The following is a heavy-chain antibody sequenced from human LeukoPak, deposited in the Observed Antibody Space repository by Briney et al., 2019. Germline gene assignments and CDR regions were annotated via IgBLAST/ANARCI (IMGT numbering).Heavy chain of an antibody. D-gene: IGHD6-25*01. CDR3: VKDHSSGPLG. J-gene: IGHJ4*02. CDR2: VRYDGGSI. Sequence: GGSLRLSCAASGFTFSSYGMHWVRQAPGKGLEWVAFVRYDGGSIYYVDSVKGRFIISRDNSKDTLYLQMNSLRIEDTAVYHCVKDHSSGPLGWGQGTLVTVSS. V-gene: IGHV3-30*02. CDR1: GFTFSSYG.